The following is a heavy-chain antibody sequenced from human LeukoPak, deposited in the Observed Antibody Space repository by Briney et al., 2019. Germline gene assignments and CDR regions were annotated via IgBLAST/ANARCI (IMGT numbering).Heavy chain of an antibody. CDR3: ASGRINYYDSSGPRSYYYYGMDV. D-gene: IGHD3-22*01. V-gene: IGHV1-69*04. CDR2: IIPIFGIA. Sequence: SVKVSCKASGGTFSSYAISWVRQAPGQGLEWMGRIIPIFGIANYAQKFQGRVTITADKSTSTAYMELSSLRSEDTAVYYCASGRINYYDSSGPRSYYYYGMDVWGQGTTVTVSS. J-gene: IGHJ6*02. CDR1: GGTFSSYA.